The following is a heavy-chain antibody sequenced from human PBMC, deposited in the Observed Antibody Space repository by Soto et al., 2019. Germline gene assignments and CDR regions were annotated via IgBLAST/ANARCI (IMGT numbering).Heavy chain of an antibody. CDR2: ISYDGSEK. D-gene: IGHD1-26*01. V-gene: IGHV3-30*04. CDR3: ARGPESGDF. Sequence: QVQLVESGGGVVQPGRSLRLSCATSGFTFSTFSMHWVRQAPGKGLEWVAHISYDGSEKDYADSVKGRFTISRDNSDNTLFLXMXSLTSEDTGVYYCARGPESGDFWGQGTLVTVPS. J-gene: IGHJ4*02. CDR1: GFTFSTFS.